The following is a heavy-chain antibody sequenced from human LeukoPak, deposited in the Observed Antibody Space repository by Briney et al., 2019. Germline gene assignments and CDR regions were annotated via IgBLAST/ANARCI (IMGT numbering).Heavy chain of an antibody. CDR1: GGSISSYY. J-gene: IGHJ6*04. CDR2: IYHSGST. CDR3: ARDRDGSGSPSYYYYGMDV. Sequence: SETLSLTCTVSGGSISSYYWSWIRQPPGKGLEWIGCIYHSGSTNYNPSLKSRVTISVDTSKNQFSLKLSSVTAADTAVYYCARDRDGSGSPSYYYYGMDVWGKGTTVSVSS. D-gene: IGHD3-10*01. V-gene: IGHV4-59*01.